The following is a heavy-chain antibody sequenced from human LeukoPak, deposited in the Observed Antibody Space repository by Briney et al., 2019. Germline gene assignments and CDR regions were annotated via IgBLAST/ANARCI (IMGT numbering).Heavy chain of an antibody. J-gene: IGHJ6*02. D-gene: IGHD2-8*01. Sequence: TAGGSLRLSCAASGFTFSDCYMTWIRQAPGKGLEWLSYISNSGSSVFYADSVMGRFTVSRDNAKRSLYLQIKSLRDDDTAVYHCALGTINKDYYFGMDVWGQGTTVTVSS. CDR1: GFTFSDCY. CDR3: ALGTINKDYYFGMDV. CDR2: ISNSGSSV. V-gene: IGHV3-11*01.